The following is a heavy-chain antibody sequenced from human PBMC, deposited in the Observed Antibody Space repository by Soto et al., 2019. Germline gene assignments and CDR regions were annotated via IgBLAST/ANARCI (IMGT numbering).Heavy chain of an antibody. Sequence: GGSLRLSCAASGFTVSSKYMSWVRQAPGKGLEWVSIIWSAGLIYYADSVRGRFTISRDISENISYLEMTSLRADDTAVYYCAREAPMDVWGQGTTVTVSS. CDR1: GFTVSSKY. J-gene: IGHJ6*02. CDR3: AREAPMDV. CDR2: IWSAGLI. V-gene: IGHV3-53*01.